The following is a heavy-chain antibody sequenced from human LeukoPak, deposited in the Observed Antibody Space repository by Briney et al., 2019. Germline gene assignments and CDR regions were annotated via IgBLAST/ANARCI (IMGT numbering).Heavy chain of an antibody. J-gene: IGHJ4*02. CDR3: AKEARSGSFQYYFDY. D-gene: IGHD1-26*01. CDR1: GITFSSYA. CDR2: ISYDGSNK. Sequence: GGSLRLSCAASGITFSSYAMHWVRQAPGKGLEWVAVISYDGSNKYYADSVEGRFTISRDNSKNTLYLQMNSLRAEDTAVYYCAKEARSGSFQYYFDYWGQGTLVTVSS. V-gene: IGHV3-30*04.